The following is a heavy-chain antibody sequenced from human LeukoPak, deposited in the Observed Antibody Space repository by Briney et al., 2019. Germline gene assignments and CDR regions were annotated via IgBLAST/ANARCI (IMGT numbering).Heavy chain of an antibody. Sequence: GGSLRLSCAASGFTFDDYAMHWVRQAPGKGLEWVSGISWNGGSIGYADSVKGRFTISRDNAKNSLYLQMNSLRAEDTALYYCAQTSSGWLNFDYWGQGTLVTVSS. J-gene: IGHJ4*02. CDR2: ISWNGGSI. V-gene: IGHV3-9*01. CDR3: AQTSSGWLNFDY. CDR1: GFTFDDYA. D-gene: IGHD6-19*01.